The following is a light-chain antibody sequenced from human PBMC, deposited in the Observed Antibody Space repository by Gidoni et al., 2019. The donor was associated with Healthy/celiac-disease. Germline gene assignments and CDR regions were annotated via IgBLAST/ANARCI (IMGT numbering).Light chain of an antibody. CDR3: QVWDSSSDHGV. CDR1: NIGSKS. J-gene: IGLJ2*01. CDR2: DDI. V-gene: IGLV3-21*02. Sequence: SSVLPQPPSVSVAPGQTARITCGGNNIGSKSVHWYQKKPGKAPVLVVYDDIDRPSGIPERFSGSNSGKTATLTISRVEAGDEADYYCQVWDSSSDHGVFGGGTKLTVL.